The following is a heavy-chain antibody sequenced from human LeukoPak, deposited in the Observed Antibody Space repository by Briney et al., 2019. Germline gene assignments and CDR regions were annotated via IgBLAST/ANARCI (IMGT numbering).Heavy chain of an antibody. CDR2: IYYSGST. D-gene: IGHD6-19*01. V-gene: IGHV4-39*01. CDR1: GGSFSSYY. J-gene: IGHJ4*02. Sequence: SETLSLTCAVYGGSFSSYYWGWIRQPPGKGLEWIGSIYYSGSTYYNPSLKSRVTISVDTSKNQFSLKLSSVTAADTAVYYCARLEAVAGILDYWGQGTLVTVSS. CDR3: ARLEAVAGILDY.